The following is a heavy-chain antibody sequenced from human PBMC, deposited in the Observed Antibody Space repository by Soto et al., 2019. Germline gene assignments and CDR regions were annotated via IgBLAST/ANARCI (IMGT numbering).Heavy chain of an antibody. CDR3: ARDSLPSPYYYYGMDV. V-gene: IGHV5-10-1*01. CDR2: IDPSDSYT. J-gene: IGHJ6*02. Sequence: WVRQMPGKGLEWMGRIDPSDSYTNYSPSFQGHVTISADKSISTAYLQWSSLKASDTAMYYCARDSLPSPYYYYGMDVWGQGTTVTVSS. D-gene: IGHD2-21*01.